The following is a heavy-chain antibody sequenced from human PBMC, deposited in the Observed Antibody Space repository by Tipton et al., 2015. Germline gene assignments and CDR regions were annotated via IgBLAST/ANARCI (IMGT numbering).Heavy chain of an antibody. V-gene: IGHV4-59*01. D-gene: IGHD3-3*01. CDR3: AREGRRSLQWLSPLDY. Sequence: TLSLTCTVSGGSISTYSWNWIRQPPGKGLEWIGYIYSSGRTNYNPSLKSRVTMSIDTSKNQFSLNLSSVTAADTAVYYCAREGRRSLQWLSPLDYWGQGTLVTVSS. CDR1: GGSISTYS. CDR2: IYSSGRT. J-gene: IGHJ4*02.